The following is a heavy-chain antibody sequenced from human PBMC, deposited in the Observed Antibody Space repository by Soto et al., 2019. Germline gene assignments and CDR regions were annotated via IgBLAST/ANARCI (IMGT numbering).Heavy chain of an antibody. V-gene: IGHV3-53*01. Sequence: GGSLRLSCAASGFTVKNYQMNWVRQAPGKGLEWVSVIYSGGVTYYPDSVKGRFTTIRDTSKNTVYLQMDSLRADDTAMYYCARDPSTTGYYGLDVWGQGTTVTVSS. CDR1: GFTVKNYQ. J-gene: IGHJ6*02. CDR2: IYSGGVT. CDR3: ARDPSTTGYYGLDV.